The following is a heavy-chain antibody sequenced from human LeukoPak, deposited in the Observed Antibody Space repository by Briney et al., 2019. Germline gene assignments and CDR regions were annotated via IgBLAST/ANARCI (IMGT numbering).Heavy chain of an antibody. Sequence: GGSLRLSCAASGFTFSSYAMSWVRQAPGKGLEWVSAISGSGGSTYYADSVKGRFTISRDNSKNTLYIQMNNLRAEDTAMYYCATEKGDSPDYWGQGTLVTVSS. CDR2: ISGSGGST. V-gene: IGHV3-23*01. CDR1: GFTFSSYA. CDR3: ATEKGDSPDY. J-gene: IGHJ4*02. D-gene: IGHD2-21*01.